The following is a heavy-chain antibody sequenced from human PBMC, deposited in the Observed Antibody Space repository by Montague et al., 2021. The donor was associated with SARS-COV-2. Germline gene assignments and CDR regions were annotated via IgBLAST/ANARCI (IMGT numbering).Heavy chain of an antibody. CDR1: DGSISSPNW. Sequence: SETLSLTCAVSDGSISSPNWWNWVRQPPGKGLEWIGEIYYAGNTNYNPSLKSRVTILLDKSKNHFSLQLSSVTAADTAVYYCARGGTYHYGMDVWGQGTTVAVSS. J-gene: IGHJ6*02. CDR3: ARGGTYHYGMDV. V-gene: IGHV4-4*02. CDR2: IYYAGNT. D-gene: IGHD3-16*01.